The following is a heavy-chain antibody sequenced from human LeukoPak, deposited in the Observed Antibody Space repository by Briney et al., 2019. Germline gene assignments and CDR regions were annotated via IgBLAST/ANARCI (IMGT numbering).Heavy chain of an antibody. V-gene: IGHV1-46*01. CDR3: ASGRDTAMFEY. CDR1: GDSFSSYC. CDR2: INPSGGST. Sequence: ASVKVSCKASGDSFSSYCIHWVRQAPGQGLEWMGMINPSGGSTTYAQKFQGRVTMTRDTSTRAVYMEMSSLRSEDTAVYYCASGRDTAMFEYWGQGTLVTVSS. D-gene: IGHD5-18*01. J-gene: IGHJ4*02.